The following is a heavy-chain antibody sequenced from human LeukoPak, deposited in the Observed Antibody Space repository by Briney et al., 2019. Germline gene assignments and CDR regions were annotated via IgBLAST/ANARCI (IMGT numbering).Heavy chain of an antibody. Sequence: PSETLSLTCAVCGRSFSGYYWSWMRQPPGKGLEWIGEINHSGSTNYNPSLKSRVTISLDTSKNQFSLKLSSVTAADTAVYYCARGLGAAAAGPYYFDYWGQGTLVTVSS. CDR2: INHSGST. V-gene: IGHV4-34*01. CDR3: ARGLGAAAAGPYYFDY. CDR1: GRSFSGYY. D-gene: IGHD6-13*01. J-gene: IGHJ4*02.